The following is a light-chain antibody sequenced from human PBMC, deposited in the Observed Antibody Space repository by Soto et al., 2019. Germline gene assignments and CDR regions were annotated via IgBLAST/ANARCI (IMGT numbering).Light chain of an antibody. CDR3: SSYAGSNNYVV. CDR1: SSDIGAYNF. CDR2: GVS. Sequence: QSALTQPPSASGSPGQSVSISCTGTSSDIGAYNFVSWYQQHPGKAPRLMIYGVSKRPSGVPDRFSGSKSDNTASLTVSGLQAEDEADYYCSSYAGSNNYVVFGGGTKLTVL. J-gene: IGLJ2*01. V-gene: IGLV2-8*01.